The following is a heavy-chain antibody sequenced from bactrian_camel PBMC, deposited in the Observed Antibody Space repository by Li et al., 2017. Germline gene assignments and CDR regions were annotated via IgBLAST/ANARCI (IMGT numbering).Heavy chain of an antibody. CDR2: ITSLPSLFRAAIDRSGTT. Sequence: VQLVESGGGMVQPGESLRLSCVASGITFSRHDMSRVRQAPGKEVEWVAGITSLPSLFRAAIDRSGTTTYADSVKGRFTISRDNAKDTLYLQMNSLKSEDTAMYYCAADPKRMTAIQALYPRYNYWGQGTQVTVS. D-gene: IGHD3*01. CDR1: GITFSRHD. J-gene: IGHJ4*01. CDR3: AADPKRMTAIQALYPRYNY. V-gene: IGHV3S40*01.